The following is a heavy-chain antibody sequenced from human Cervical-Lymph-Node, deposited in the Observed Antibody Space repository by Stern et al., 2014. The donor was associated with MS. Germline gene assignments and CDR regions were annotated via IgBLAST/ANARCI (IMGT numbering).Heavy chain of an antibody. Sequence: VQLVESGPGLVKPSQTLSLTCTVSGASISSGTSYWSWIRQPAGGGLEWIGRLHASGATYYNPSPKSRVNISRETSKNQFSLNLNSVTAADTAVYYCARGHWELLGNNYFDSWGQGTLVTVSS. J-gene: IGHJ4*02. V-gene: IGHV4-61*02. D-gene: IGHD1-26*01. CDR2: LHASGAT. CDR3: ARGHWELLGNNYFDS. CDR1: GASISSGTSY.